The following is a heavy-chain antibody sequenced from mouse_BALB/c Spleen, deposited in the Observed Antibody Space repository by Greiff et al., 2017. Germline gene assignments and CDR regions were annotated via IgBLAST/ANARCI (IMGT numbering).Heavy chain of an antibody. CDR1: GFTFNTYA. CDR2: IRSKSNNYAT. D-gene: IGHD2-1*01. J-gene: IGHJ3*01. CDR3: VYGNYDWFAY. Sequence: DVHLVESGGGLVQPKGSLKLSCAASGFTFNTYAMNWVRQAPGKGLEWVARIRSKSNNYATYYADSVKDRFTISRDDSQSMLYLQMNNLKTEDTAMYYCVYGNYDWFAYWGQGTLVTVSA. V-gene: IGHV10-1*02.